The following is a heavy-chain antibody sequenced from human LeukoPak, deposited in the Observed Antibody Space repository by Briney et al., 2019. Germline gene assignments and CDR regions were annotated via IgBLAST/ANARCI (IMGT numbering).Heavy chain of an antibody. CDR2: IYYSGST. V-gene: IGHV4-31*03. CDR3: ARDIGAYCGGDCYSPSGAFDI. CDR1: GGSISSGGYY. J-gene: IGHJ3*02. Sequence: PSQTLSLTCTVSGGSISSGGYYWSWIRQHPGKGLEWIGYIYYSGSTYYNPSLKSRVTISVDTSKNQFSLKLSSVTAADTAVYYCARDIGAYCGGDCYSPSGAFDIWGQGTMVTVSS. D-gene: IGHD2-21*02.